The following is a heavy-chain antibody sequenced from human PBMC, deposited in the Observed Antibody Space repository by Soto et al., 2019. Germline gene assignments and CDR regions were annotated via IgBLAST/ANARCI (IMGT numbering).Heavy chain of an antibody. CDR1: GFICSSYD. V-gene: IGHV3-23*01. CDR2: ILVAGSQ. CDR3: AKATATGGGAFEI. D-gene: IGHD2-8*02. Sequence: GGSLRLSCAVSGFICSSYDMSWVRQAPGKGLAWVSTILVAGSQHYEDSVQGRFTISRDTSKNTVFLYMNSLTAGDTAVYYCAKATATGGGAFEIYGQGTMVT. J-gene: IGHJ3*02.